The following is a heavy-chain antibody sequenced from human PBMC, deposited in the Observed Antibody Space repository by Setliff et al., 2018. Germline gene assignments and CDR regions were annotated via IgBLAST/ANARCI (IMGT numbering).Heavy chain of an antibody. Sequence: SETLSLTCAVSDFSVGSVYYWGWIRQPPGRGLEWIANIYYSGTTHYSPSFQSRVTMSVDTSKNQFSLNLSSVIAADTALYYCARDDPNHYDVSGYSVGYFDYWGLGTPVTVSS. CDR1: DFSVGSVYY. CDR3: ARDDPNHYDVSGYSVGYFDY. CDR2: IYYSGTT. V-gene: IGHV4-38-2*02. J-gene: IGHJ4*02. D-gene: IGHD3-22*01.